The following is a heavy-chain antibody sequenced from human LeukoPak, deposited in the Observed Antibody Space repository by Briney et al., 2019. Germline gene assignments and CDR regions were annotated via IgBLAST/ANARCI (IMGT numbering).Heavy chain of an antibody. D-gene: IGHD2-15*01. V-gene: IGHV3-21*01. CDR3: ARSSHENIVAVVAATRYGMDV. J-gene: IGHJ6*02. CDR2: ISSSSSYI. Sequence: GGSLRLSCAASGFTFSSYSMNWVRQAPGKGLEWVSSISSSSSYIYYADSVKGRFTISRDNAKNSLYLQMNSLRAEDTAVYYCARSSHENIVAVVAATRYGMDVWGQGTTVTVSS. CDR1: GFTFSSYS.